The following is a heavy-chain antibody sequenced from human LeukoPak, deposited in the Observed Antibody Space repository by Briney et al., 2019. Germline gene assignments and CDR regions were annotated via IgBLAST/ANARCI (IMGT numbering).Heavy chain of an antibody. CDR1: GGSFSSYY. CDR3: ARAPGSDPFDY. D-gene: IGHD2-21*02. CDR2: IYTSGST. J-gene: IGHJ4*02. V-gene: IGHV4-4*07. Sequence: SETLSLTCTVSGGSFSSYYWSWIGQPAGKGREGIGRIYTSGSTNYNPSLKSRVTMSVDTSKNQFSLKLSSVTAADTAVYYCARAPGSDPFDYWGQGTLVTVSS.